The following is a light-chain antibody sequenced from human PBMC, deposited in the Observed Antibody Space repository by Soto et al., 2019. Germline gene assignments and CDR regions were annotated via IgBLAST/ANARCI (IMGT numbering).Light chain of an antibody. J-gene: IGLJ2*01. CDR2: DVS. V-gene: IGLV2-14*03. CDR1: SSDVGGYNY. Sequence: QSALTQPASVSGSPGQSITISCTGTSSDVGGYNYVSWYQHHPGKAPKLMIYDVSYRPSGVSNRFSGSKSGNTASLTISGLQAEDEADYSCSSYTSGNTLVFGGGTKLTVL. CDR3: SSYTSGNTLV.